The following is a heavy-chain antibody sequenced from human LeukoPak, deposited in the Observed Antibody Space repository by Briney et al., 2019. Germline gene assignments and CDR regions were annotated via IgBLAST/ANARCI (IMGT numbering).Heavy chain of an antibody. V-gene: IGHV3-21*01. CDR3: ARGGDFNNIKQYHFDY. Sequence: GGSLRLSCAASGFTFSTYNMNWVRQAPGKGPEWVSSISSSSSDIYYAASVKGRFSVSRDNARDLLYLQIYSLRAEDTAVYYCARGGDFNNIKQYHFDYWGQGTLVTVSS. CDR2: ISSSSSDI. CDR1: GFTFSTYN. D-gene: IGHD3-3*01. J-gene: IGHJ4*02.